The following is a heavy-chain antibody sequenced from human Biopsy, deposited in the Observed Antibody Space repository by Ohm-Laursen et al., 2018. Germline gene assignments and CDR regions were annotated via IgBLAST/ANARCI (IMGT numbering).Heavy chain of an antibody. D-gene: IGHD6-19*01. CDR3: ARRAVAGTYNWYFDL. Sequence: SLRLSCAASGFIFNYGMHWVRQAPGKGLEWVAVIWYDGSNGNYADSVKGRLTISRDNSKNTLYLQMNSLRAEDTAVYYCARRAVAGTYNWYFDLWGRGTLVTVSS. V-gene: IGHV3-33*01. J-gene: IGHJ2*01. CDR1: GFIFNYG. CDR2: IWYDGSNG.